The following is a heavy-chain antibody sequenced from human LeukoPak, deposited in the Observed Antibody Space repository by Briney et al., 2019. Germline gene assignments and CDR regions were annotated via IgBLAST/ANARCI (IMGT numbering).Heavy chain of an antibody. CDR3: ARDQWRDIVVVPAAGRRDYYYYGMDV. J-gene: IGHJ6*02. V-gene: IGHV3-53*01. CDR2: IYSGGST. D-gene: IGHD2-2*01. Sequence: GGSLRLSCAASGFTVSSNYMSWVRQAPGKGLEWVSVIYSGGSTYYAGSVKGRFTISRDNSKNTLYLQMNSLRAEDTAVYYCARDQWRDIVVVPAAGRRDYYYYGMDVWGQGTTVTVSS. CDR1: GFTVSSNY.